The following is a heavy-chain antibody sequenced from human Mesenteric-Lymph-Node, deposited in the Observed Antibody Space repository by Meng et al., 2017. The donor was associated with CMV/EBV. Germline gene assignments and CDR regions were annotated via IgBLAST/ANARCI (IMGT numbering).Heavy chain of an antibody. D-gene: IGHD3-3*01. V-gene: IGHV4-34*01. CDR1: GYY. CDR3: ARNPASIEAGGYYRRSAWFDP. J-gene: IGHJ5*02. Sequence: GYYWNWIRQPPGKGLEWIGEIHPSGSTNYNPSLKSRVTISVDTSKTQFSLKLASVTAADTALYYCARNPASIEAGGYYRRSAWFDPWGQGTLVTVSS. CDR2: IHPSGST.